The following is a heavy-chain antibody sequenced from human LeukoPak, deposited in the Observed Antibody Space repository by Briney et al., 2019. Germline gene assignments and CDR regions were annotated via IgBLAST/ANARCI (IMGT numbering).Heavy chain of an antibody. D-gene: IGHD3-22*01. Sequence: SETLSLTCTVSGGSISSSSYYWGWIRQPPGKGLEWIGSIYYSGSTYYNPSLKSRVIISLDKSKNQFSLKLSSVTAADTAVYYCARDHDYYDSSGYYYLGYFQHWGQGTLVTVSS. CDR1: GGSISSSSYY. J-gene: IGHJ1*01. CDR2: IYYSGST. V-gene: IGHV4-39*07. CDR3: ARDHDYYDSSGYYYLGYFQH.